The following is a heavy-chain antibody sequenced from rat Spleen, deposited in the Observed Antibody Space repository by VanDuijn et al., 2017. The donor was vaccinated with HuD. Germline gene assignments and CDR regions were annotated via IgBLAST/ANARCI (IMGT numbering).Heavy chain of an antibody. CDR3: ARPPYNIYFDY. D-gene: IGHD1-10*01. J-gene: IGHJ2*01. CDR1: GFTFSDYY. CDR2: ISYDGSST. V-gene: IGHV5-7*01. Sequence: EVQLVESGGGLVQPGRSLTLSCAASGFTFSDYYMAWVRQAPTKGLEWVATISYDGSSTYYRDSVKGRFTISRDNTKSTLYLQMDSLRSEDTATYYCARPPYNIYFDYWGQGVMVTVSS.